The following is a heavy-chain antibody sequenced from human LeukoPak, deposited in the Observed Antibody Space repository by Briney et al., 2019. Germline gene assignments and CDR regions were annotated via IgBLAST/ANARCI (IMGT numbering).Heavy chain of an antibody. CDR3: ARGLVSYDSSGYYYPFDY. J-gene: IGHJ4*02. D-gene: IGHD3-22*01. Sequence: SETLSLTCTVSGGSISSSSYYWGWIRQPPGKGLEWIGSIYYSGSTYYNPSLKSRVTISVDTSKNQFSLKLSSVTAADTVVYYCARGLVSYDSSGYYYPFDYWGQGTLITVSS. V-gene: IGHV4-39*07. CDR1: GGSISSSSYY. CDR2: IYYSGST.